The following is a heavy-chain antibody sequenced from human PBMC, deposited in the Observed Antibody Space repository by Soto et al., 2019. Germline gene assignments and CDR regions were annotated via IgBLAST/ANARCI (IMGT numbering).Heavy chain of an antibody. CDR2: IDWDDDK. CDR3: ARHNMVRGVIIGPGYYYYGMDV. D-gene: IGHD3-10*01. J-gene: IGHJ6*02. V-gene: IGHV2-70*11. Sequence: PTLVHPTQTLTLTCTFSGFSLSTSGMCVSWIRQPPGKALEWLARIDWDDDKYYSTSLKTRLTISKDTSKNQVVLTMTNMDPVDTATYYCARHNMVRGVIIGPGYYYYGMDVWGQGTTVTVSS. CDR1: GFSLSTSGMC.